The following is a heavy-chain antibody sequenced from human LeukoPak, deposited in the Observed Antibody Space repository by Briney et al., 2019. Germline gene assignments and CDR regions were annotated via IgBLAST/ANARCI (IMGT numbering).Heavy chain of an antibody. J-gene: IGHJ4*02. CDR3: AKDPWGTTILAGDYPTAYDF. V-gene: IGHV3-23*01. Sequence: PGGSLRLSCAASGFTFGSYAMSWVRLAPGKGLEWVSTISVSGSSTYNADSVKGRFTISRDNSKSTLYLQMSSLRGEDTAVYYCAKDPWGTTILAGDYPTAYDFRGQGTLVTVSS. CDR2: ISVSGSST. CDR1: GFTFGSYA. D-gene: IGHD3-9*01.